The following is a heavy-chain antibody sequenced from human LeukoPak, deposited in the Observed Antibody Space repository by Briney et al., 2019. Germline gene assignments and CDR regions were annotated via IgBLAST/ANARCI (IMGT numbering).Heavy chain of an antibody. V-gene: IGHV3-30*03. J-gene: IGHJ2*01. D-gene: IGHD6-13*01. CDR3: ARVIAAAGRPNWYFDL. CDR2: ISYDGNEN. CDR1: GFMLTNHG. Sequence: GGSLRLSCAASGFMLTNHGMHWVRQAPGKALEWVAVISYDGNENYYADSVKGRFTISRDNSKNTLYLQMNSLRAEDTAVYYCARVIAAAGRPNWYFDLWGRGTLVTVSS.